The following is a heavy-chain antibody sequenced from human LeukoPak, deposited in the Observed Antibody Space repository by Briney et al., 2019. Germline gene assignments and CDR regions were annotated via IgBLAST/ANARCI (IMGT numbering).Heavy chain of an antibody. J-gene: IGHJ4*02. D-gene: IGHD2-8*01. Sequence: GGSLRLSCAASGFTFSNAWMSWVRQAPGKGLEWVGRIKSKTDGGTTDYAAPVKDRFAISRDDSKNTLYLQMNSLKTEDTAVYYCSTFSNTPAVRGQNWGQGTLVTVSS. CDR2: IKSKTDGGTT. CDR1: GFTFSNAW. V-gene: IGHV3-15*01. CDR3: STFSNTPAVRGQN.